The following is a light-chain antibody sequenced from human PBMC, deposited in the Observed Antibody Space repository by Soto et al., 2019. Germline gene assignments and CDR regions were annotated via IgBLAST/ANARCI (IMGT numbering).Light chain of an antibody. CDR2: GAS. Sequence: EIVMTQSPGTLSLSPGERATLSCRASQSVSSRLAWYHHKPGQAPRLLISGASSRATGILDRFSGSGFGTDFTLTISRLEPEDFALYYCQHYAGGSRITFGQGTRLEIK. V-gene: IGKV3-20*01. J-gene: IGKJ5*01. CDR3: QHYAGGSRIT. CDR1: QSVSSR.